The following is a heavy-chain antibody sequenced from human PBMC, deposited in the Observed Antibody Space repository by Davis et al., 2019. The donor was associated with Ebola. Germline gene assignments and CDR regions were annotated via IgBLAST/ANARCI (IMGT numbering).Heavy chain of an antibody. V-gene: IGHV3-23*01. J-gene: IGHJ6*04. D-gene: IGHD3-3*01. CDR2: FGTGGDT. CDR1: GFTFSNGW. CDR3: AKSGLSFGVVKYHYGMDV. Sequence: GESLKISCAVSGFTFSNGWMSWVRQAPGKGLEWVSTFGTGGDTYYADSVKGRFTISRDNSKKTLYLQMNSLRAEDTAVYYCAKSGLSFGVVKYHYGMDVWGKGTTVTVSS.